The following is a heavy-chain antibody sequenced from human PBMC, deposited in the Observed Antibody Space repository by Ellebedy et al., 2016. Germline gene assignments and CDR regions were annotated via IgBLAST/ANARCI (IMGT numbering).Heavy chain of an antibody. V-gene: IGHV3-74*01. J-gene: IGHJ3*02. Sequence: GESLNISCAASGFTFSSYWMHWVRQAPGKGLVWVSRINSDESSTTYADSVKGRFTISRDNTKNTLYLQMNSLRAEDTAVYYCARGQANWGSLCAFDIWGQGTMVTVSS. CDR1: GFTFSSYW. D-gene: IGHD7-27*01. CDR2: INSDESST. CDR3: ARGQANWGSLCAFDI.